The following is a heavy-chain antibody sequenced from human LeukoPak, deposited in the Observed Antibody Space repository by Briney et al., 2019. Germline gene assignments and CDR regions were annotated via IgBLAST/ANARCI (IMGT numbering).Heavy chain of an antibody. J-gene: IGHJ5*02. D-gene: IGHD1-14*01. V-gene: IGHV3-23*01. CDR2: TAGADDVI. CDR3: AKEDSEGGPNWFDP. CDR1: GLTFSDYR. Sequence: GGSLRLSCAVSGLTFSDYRMIWVRQAPEKRLEWVAVTAGADDVIQYADSVKGRFTISTDNSKNTVYLQMNSLRAEDTAVYYCAKEDSEGGPNWFDPWGQGTLVTVSS.